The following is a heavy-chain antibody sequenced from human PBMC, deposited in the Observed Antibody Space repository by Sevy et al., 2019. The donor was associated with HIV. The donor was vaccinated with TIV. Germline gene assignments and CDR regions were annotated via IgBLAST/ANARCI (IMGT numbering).Heavy chain of an antibody. Sequence: ASVKVSCKASGGTFSSYAISWVRQAPGQGLEWMGGIIPIFGTANYAQKFQGRVTITADESTSTAYMELSSLRSEDTAVYYCPRVSSDYSGYDWRYYYGMDVWGQGTTVTVSS. V-gene: IGHV1-69*13. D-gene: IGHD5-12*01. J-gene: IGHJ6*02. CDR1: GGTFSSYA. CDR2: IIPIFGTA. CDR3: PRVSSDYSGYDWRYYYGMDV.